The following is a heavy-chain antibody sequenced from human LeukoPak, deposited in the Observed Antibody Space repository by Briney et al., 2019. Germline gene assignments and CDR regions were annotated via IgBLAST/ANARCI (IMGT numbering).Heavy chain of an antibody. J-gene: IGHJ4*02. CDR1: GFTFSSYG. CDR2: ISYDGSNK. CDR3: AKGEESGY. V-gene: IGHV3-30*18. D-gene: IGHD1-26*01. Sequence: PGGSLRLSCAASGFTFSSYGMHWVRQAPGKGLEWVAVISYDGSNKYYADSVKGRFTISRDNSKNTLYLQMNSLRAEDTAVYYCAKGEESGYWGQGTLVTVSS.